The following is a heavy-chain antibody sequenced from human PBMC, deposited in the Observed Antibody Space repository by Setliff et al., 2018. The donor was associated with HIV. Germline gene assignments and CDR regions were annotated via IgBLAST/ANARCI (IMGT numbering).Heavy chain of an antibody. CDR1: GGTISNNNYH. CDR2: IYYLGNT. Sequence: SETLSLTCSVSGGTISNNNYHWGWIRQPPGEGLEWIGSIYYLGNTYYNPSLKSRLTISVDTSRNLFSPKVNSVTAADTAVYYCARHDITLVRGLVWGQGTTVTVSS. D-gene: IGHD3-10*01. V-gene: IGHV4-39*01. J-gene: IGHJ6*02. CDR3: ARHDITLVRGLV.